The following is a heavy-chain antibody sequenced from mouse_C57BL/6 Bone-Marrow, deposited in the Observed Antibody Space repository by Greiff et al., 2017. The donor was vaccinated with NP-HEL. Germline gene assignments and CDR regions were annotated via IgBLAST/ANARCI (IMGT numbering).Heavy chain of an antibody. CDR1: GFTFTDYY. V-gene: IGHV7-3*01. CDR2: IRNKANGYTT. CDR3: ARGMVTTVDY. Sequence: EVQRVESGGGLVQPGGSLSLSCAASGFTFTDYYMSWVRQPPGKALEWLGFIRNKANGYTTEYSASVKGRFTISRDNSQSILYLQMNALRAEDSATYYCARGMVTTVDYWGQGTTLTVSS. D-gene: IGHD2-2*01. J-gene: IGHJ2*01.